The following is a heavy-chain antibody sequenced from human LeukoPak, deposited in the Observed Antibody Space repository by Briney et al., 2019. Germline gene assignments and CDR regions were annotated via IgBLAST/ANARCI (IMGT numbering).Heavy chain of an antibody. CDR1: GGSFSSYY. Sequence: SETLSLTCAVYGGSFSSYYWSWIRQPPGKGLEWIGEINHSGSTNYNPSLKSRVTISVDTSKNQFSLKLSSVTAADTAVYYCARVHRSKIVVVVAAHIGGLDYWGQGTLVTVSS. CDR3: ARVHRSKIVVVVAAHIGGLDY. V-gene: IGHV4-34*01. D-gene: IGHD2-15*01. J-gene: IGHJ4*02. CDR2: INHSGST.